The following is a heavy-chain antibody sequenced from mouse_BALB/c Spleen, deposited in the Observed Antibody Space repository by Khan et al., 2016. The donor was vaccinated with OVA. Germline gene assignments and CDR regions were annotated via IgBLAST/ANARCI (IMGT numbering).Heavy chain of an antibody. CDR1: GYTFTSYV. V-gene: IGHV1S136*01. J-gene: IGHJ3*01. Sequence: VQLQQPGPEVVKPGASVKMSCKASGYTFTSYVMHWVKQKPGQGLEWIGYIYPFNDATKFNEKFNGKATLTSDKSSSTAYMELSSLTSEDSAVYYCAPVGSYSVSFVYWGQGTLVTVSA. CDR3: APVGSYSVSFVY. CDR2: IYPFNDAT. D-gene: IGHD2-12*01.